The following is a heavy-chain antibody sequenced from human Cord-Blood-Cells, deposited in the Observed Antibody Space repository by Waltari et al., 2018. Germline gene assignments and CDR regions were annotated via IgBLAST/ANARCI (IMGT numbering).Heavy chain of an antibody. V-gene: IGHV3-21*01. CDR2: SSSSSSYI. CDR1: GFTFSSYS. J-gene: IGHJ3*02. D-gene: IGHD6-19*01. CDR3: ARTSGWYAFDI. Sequence: EVQLVESGGGLVKPGGSLRLSCAASGFTFSSYSMNWVRQAPGKVLEWVSSSSSSSSYIYYADSVKGRFTISIDNAKSSLYLQMNSLRAEDTAVYYCARTSGWYAFDIWGQGTMVTVSS.